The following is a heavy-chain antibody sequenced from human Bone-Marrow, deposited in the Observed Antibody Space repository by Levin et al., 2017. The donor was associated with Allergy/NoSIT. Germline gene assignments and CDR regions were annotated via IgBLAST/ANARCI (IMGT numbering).Heavy chain of an antibody. Sequence: SGPTLVKPTQTLTLTCTFSGMSLTSIAEGVGWIRQPPGKAPEWLALIYGDGAQRYSSSLRSRLTITKDASKNQVVFTMSNMDPLDTGTYFCARRTEDRSGNSWFDSWGQGTLVTVAS. CDR1: GMSLTSIAEG. D-gene: IGHD3-22*01. CDR3: ARRTEDRSGNSWFDS. J-gene: IGHJ5*01. V-gene: IGHV2-5*02. CDR2: IYGDGAQ.